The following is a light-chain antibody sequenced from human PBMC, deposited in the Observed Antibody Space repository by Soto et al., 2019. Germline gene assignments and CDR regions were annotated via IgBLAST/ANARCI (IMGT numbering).Light chain of an antibody. V-gene: IGLV1-51*02. CDR1: SSNIGNNY. CDR3: GTWDSSLSAWV. J-gene: IGLJ3*02. Sequence: QSVLTQPPSVSAAPGQKVTISCSGSSSNIGNNYVSWYQQLPGTTPKRLISEHNKRPSGIPDRFSGSTAGTSATLGITGLQDGDEADYYCGTWDSSLSAWVFGGGTKLTVL. CDR2: EHN.